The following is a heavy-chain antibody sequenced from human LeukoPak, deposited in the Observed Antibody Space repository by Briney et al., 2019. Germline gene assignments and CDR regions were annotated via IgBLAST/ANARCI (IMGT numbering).Heavy chain of an antibody. J-gene: IGHJ4*02. Sequence: GGSLRLSCAASGFTFSSYAMHWVRQAPGKGLEWVAVISYDGSNKYYADSVKGRFTIPRDNSKNTLYLQMNSLRAEDTAVYYCASGYDILTLDYWGQGTLVTVSS. D-gene: IGHD3-9*01. V-gene: IGHV3-30-3*01. CDR1: GFTFSSYA. CDR3: ASGYDILTLDY. CDR2: ISYDGSNK.